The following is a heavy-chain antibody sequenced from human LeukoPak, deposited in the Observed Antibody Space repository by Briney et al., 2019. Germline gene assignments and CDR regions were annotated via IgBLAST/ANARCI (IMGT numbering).Heavy chain of an antibody. CDR3: ARIKGGYYYMDV. CDR1: GVSISSHY. CDR2: IYYSGIT. J-gene: IGHJ6*03. D-gene: IGHD2-15*01. Sequence: SETLSLTCTVSGVSISSHYWSWVRQPPGKGLEWVGYIYYSGITNYNPSLKSRVTISVDTSKNQFSLKLNSVTAADTAVYYCARIKGGYYYMDVWGKGTTVTVSS. V-gene: IGHV4-59*11.